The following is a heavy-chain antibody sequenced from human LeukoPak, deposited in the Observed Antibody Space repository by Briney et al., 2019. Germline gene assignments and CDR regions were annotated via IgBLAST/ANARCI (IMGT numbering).Heavy chain of an antibody. D-gene: IGHD6-6*01. CDR1: GFTFSSYS. Sequence: PGGSLRLSCAASGFTFSSYSMNWVRQAPGKGLEWVSSISSSSSYIYYADSVKGRFTISRDNAKNSLYLQMYSLRAEDTAVYYCARVGSAYSSSSDDYWGQGTLVTVSS. CDR3: ARVGSAYSSSSDDY. J-gene: IGHJ4*02. CDR2: ISSSSSYI. V-gene: IGHV3-21*01.